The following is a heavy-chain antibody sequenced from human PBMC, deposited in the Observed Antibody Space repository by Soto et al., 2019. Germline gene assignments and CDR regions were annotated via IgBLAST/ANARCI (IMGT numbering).Heavy chain of an antibody. J-gene: IGHJ5*02. D-gene: IGHD3-22*01. CDR2: INPNSGGT. Sequence: ASVKVSCKASGYTFTGYYMHWVRQAPGQGLEWMGWINPNSGGTNYAQKFQGRVTMTRDTSVSTAYMELSRLRSDDTAVYYCARHYYDSSGYYLNNWFDPWGQGTLVTVSS. CDR3: ARHYYDSSGYYLNNWFDP. V-gene: IGHV1-2*02. CDR1: GYTFTGYY.